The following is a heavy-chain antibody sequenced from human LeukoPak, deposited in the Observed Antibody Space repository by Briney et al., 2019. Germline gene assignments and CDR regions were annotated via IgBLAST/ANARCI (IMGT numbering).Heavy chain of an antibody. J-gene: IGHJ4*02. CDR3: AKDPDGYNHPEGFDY. CDR2: IRYDGSNK. Sequence: GGSLRLSCAASGFTFSSYGMHWVRQAPGKGLEWVAFIRYDGSNKYYADSVKGRFTISRDNSKNTLYLQMNSLRAEDTAVYYCAKDPDGYNHPEGFDYWGQGTLVTVSS. CDR1: GFTFSSYG. V-gene: IGHV3-30*02. D-gene: IGHD5-24*01.